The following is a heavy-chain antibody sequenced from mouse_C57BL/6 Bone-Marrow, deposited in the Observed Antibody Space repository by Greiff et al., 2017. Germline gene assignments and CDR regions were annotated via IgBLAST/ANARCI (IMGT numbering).Heavy chain of an antibody. CDR1: GFTFSDYG. V-gene: IGHV5-17*01. CDR3: AKPYYYGSSYKAMDY. Sequence: EVQLVESGGGLVKPGGSLKLSCAASGFTFSDYGMHWVRQAPEKGLEWVAYISSGSSTIYYADTVKGRFTISRDNAKNTLFLQMTSLRSEDTAMYYCAKPYYYGSSYKAMDYWGQGTSVTVSS. CDR2: ISSGSSTI. J-gene: IGHJ4*01. D-gene: IGHD1-1*01.